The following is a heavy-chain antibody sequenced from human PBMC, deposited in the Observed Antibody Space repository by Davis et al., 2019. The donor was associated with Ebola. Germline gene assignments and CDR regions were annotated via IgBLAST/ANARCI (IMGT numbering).Heavy chain of an antibody. Sequence: AASVKVSCKASGYTFIDYYIHWVRQAPGQGLEWMGWINPKSGGTKRAQKFQDWITMTRDTSITTAYVELSGLTSDDTAIYYCARAVSPTADYYMDVWGKGTAVTVSS. J-gene: IGHJ6*03. D-gene: IGHD5/OR15-5a*01. CDR2: INPKSGGT. V-gene: IGHV1-2*04. CDR3: ARAVSPTADYYMDV. CDR1: GYTFIDYY.